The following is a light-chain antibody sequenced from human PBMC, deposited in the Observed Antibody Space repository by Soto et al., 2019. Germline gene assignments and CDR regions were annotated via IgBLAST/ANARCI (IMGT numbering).Light chain of an antibody. Sequence: QSLLTQPPSVSAAPGQKVTISCSGSSSNIGSNYVSWYQQFPGTAPQLLIFEDNKRPSGIPDRFSGSKSGTSATLGIAGLQTGDEADYYCATWDGSLNIWVFGDRTKLTVL. J-gene: IGLJ3*02. CDR1: SSNIGSNY. CDR2: EDN. V-gene: IGLV1-51*02. CDR3: ATWDGSLNIWV.